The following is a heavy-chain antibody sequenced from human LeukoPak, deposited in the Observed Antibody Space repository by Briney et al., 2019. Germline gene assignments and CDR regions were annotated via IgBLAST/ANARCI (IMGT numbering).Heavy chain of an antibody. D-gene: IGHD3-22*01. CDR2: IYYSGST. Sequence: KPSETLSLTCTVSGGSISSYYWGWLRQPPGKGLEWIGYIYYSGSTNYNPSLKSRVTISVDTSKNQFSRKLSSVTAADTAVYYCASGGYYDSSGYYIVQFDYWGQGTLVTVSS. V-gene: IGHV4-59*01. J-gene: IGHJ4*02. CDR3: ASGGYYDSSGYYIVQFDY. CDR1: GGSISSYY.